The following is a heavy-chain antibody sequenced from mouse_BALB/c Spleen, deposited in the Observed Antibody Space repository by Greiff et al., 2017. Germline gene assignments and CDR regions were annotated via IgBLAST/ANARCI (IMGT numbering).Heavy chain of an antibody. D-gene: IGHD1-1*01. Sequence: DVKLVESGGGLVQPKGSLKLSCAASGFTFNTYAMNWVRQAPGKGLEWVARIRSKSNNYATYYADSVKDRFTISRDDSQSMLYLQMNNLKTEDTAMYYCVRHVPNYYGSHYAMDYWGQGTSVTVSS. V-gene: IGHV10-1*02. CDR3: VRHVPNYYGSHYAMDY. CDR2: IRSKSNNYAT. J-gene: IGHJ4*01. CDR1: GFTFNTYA.